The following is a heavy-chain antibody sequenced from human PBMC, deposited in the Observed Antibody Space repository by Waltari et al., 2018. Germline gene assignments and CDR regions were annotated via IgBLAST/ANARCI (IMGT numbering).Heavy chain of an antibody. CDR3: AKAGRRYFDFSEILE. Sequence: QVHLVESGGGVVQPGKSLSRSCAASGFTFGSYGMHWVRQAPGKGVGVVAVIWSDVSKKYYAESVKGRFTISRDNSRRSVSLEMNSLRGEDTAVYYCAKAGRRYFDFSEILEWGLGTQVTVSS. CDR2: IWSDVSKK. CDR1: GFTFGSYG. V-gene: IGHV3-33*06. J-gene: IGHJ4*02. D-gene: IGHD3-9*01.